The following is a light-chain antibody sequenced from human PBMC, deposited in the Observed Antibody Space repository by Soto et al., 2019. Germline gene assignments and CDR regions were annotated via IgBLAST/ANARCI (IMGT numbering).Light chain of an antibody. CDR3: SSYTGSNTVI. Sequence: QSALTQPASVSGPPGQSITISCTGTSSDIGGYNYVSWYQHHPGKAPKLMIYEVSNRPSGVSHRFSGSKSGNTASLTISGLQAEDEADYYCSSYTGSNTVIFGGGTKLTVL. J-gene: IGLJ2*01. CDR2: EVS. CDR1: SSDIGGYNY. V-gene: IGLV2-14*01.